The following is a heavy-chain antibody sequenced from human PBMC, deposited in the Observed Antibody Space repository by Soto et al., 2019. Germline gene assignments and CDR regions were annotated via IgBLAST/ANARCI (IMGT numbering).Heavy chain of an antibody. CDR1: GFSFSNYT. V-gene: IGHV3-21*01. Sequence: GGSLRLSCAASGFSFSNYTMNWVRQAPGKGLDWLSSISRSSSNIFYADSVKGRFTVSRDNANNLLYLQINSLSAEDTAIYYCARDLKVAASNSYFYYGMDVWGKGTTVTVSS. J-gene: IGHJ6*04. D-gene: IGHD6-19*01. CDR2: ISRSSSNI. CDR3: ARDLKVAASNSYFYYGMDV.